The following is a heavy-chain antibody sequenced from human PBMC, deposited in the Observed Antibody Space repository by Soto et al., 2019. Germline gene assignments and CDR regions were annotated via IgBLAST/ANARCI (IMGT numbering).Heavy chain of an antibody. CDR2: IIPILGIA. CDR3: ARLGYSGYDGRQPYFDS. J-gene: IGHJ4*02. CDR1: GGTFSSYT. V-gene: IGHV1-69*02. Sequence: SVKVSCKASGGTFSSYTISWVRQAPGQGLEWMGRIIPILGIANYAQKFQGRVTITADKSTSTAYMELSSLRSEDTAVYYCARLGYSGYDGRQPYFDSWGQGTLVTVS. D-gene: IGHD5-12*01.